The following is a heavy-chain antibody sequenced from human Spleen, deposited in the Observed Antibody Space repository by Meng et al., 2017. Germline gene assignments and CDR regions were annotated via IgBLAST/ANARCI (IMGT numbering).Heavy chain of an antibody. V-gene: IGHV4-34*01. D-gene: IGHD6-13*01. CDR3: ASLSTSWSGADY. J-gene: IGHJ4*02. CDR2: IHHSGST. Sequence: QVQLHQWGTGLLQTSEILPPTCAVYGGSFSNYYWSWIRQPPGKGLEWIGEIHHSGSTNYNPSLKSRVTISVDTSKIQFSLKLSSVTAADTAVYYCASLSTSWSGADYWGQGTLVTVSS. CDR1: GGSFSNYY.